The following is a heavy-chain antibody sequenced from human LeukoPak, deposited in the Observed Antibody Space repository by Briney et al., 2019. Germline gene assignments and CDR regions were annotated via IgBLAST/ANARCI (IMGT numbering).Heavy chain of an antibody. CDR3: AREVGQCRGYVFTYSYDL. J-gene: IGHJ4*02. CDR1: GCTFSSYA. Sequence: SVNDSFKASGCTFSSYAISWVRQPPAQGLEWMGGIIPICGTANYAQKFQGRLTITTDESTTTAYMELSSLPSEHTPGYYCAREVGQCRGYVFTYSYDLWGQGTLVTVS. D-gene: IGHD5-12*01. V-gene: IGHV1-69*05. CDR2: IIPICGTA.